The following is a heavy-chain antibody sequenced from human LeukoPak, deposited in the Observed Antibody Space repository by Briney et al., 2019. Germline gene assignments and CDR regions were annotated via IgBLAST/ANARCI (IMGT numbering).Heavy chain of an antibody. Sequence: GGSLRLSCGASGFIFSGYRMTWVRQAPGKGLEWVANIKHDGSEKYYVDSVKGRFTISRDNAKNSLYLQMNSLRAGDTAVYYCARGSGYDYAGFDYWGQGTLVAVSS. J-gene: IGHJ4*02. CDR3: ARGSGYDYAGFDY. CDR1: GFIFSGYR. CDR2: IKHDGSEK. V-gene: IGHV3-7*05. D-gene: IGHD5-12*01.